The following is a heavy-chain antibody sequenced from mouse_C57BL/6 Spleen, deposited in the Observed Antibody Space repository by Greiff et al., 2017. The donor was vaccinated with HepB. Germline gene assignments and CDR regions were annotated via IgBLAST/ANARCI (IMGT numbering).Heavy chain of an antibody. CDR1: GFSLTSYG. V-gene: IGHV2-2*01. Sequence: QVQLQQSGPGLVQPSQSLSITCTVSGFSLTSYGVHWVRQSPGKGLEWLGVIWSGGSTDYNAAFISRLSISKDNSKSQVFFKMNSLQADDTAIYYCARNKHYYGSSGGYAMDYWGQGTSVTVSS. J-gene: IGHJ4*01. CDR2: IWSGGST. CDR3: ARNKHYYGSSGGYAMDY. D-gene: IGHD1-1*01.